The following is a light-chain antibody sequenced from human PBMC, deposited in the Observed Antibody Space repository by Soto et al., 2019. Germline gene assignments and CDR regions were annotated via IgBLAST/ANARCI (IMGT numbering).Light chain of an antibody. CDR1: QSVSSY. CDR2: DAS. CDR3: QQSPVS. Sequence: EIVLTQSPATLSLSPGERATLSCRASQSVSSYLAWYQQKPGQAPRLLIYDASNRATCIPDRFIGSGSGTDFSLTISRLVPEDFAVYYCQQSPVSFGQGTKVEIK. J-gene: IGKJ1*01. V-gene: IGKV3-11*01.